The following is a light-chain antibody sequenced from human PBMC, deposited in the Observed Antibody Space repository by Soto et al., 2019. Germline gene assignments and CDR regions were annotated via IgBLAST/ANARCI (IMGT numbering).Light chain of an antibody. V-gene: IGKV3-20*01. CDR3: QHYGSSPPFT. Sequence: EIVLTQSPGTLSLSPGERATLSCRASQSVTNSKIAWYQQKPGQAPRLLMYGVSSRVSGTPERFSGSGSGTDFTLTISRLEPEDFAVYYCQHYGSSPPFTFRPGTTVDIK. J-gene: IGKJ3*01. CDR2: GVS. CDR1: QSVTNSK.